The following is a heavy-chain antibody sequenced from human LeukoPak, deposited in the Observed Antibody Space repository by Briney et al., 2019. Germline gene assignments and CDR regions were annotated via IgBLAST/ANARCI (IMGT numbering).Heavy chain of an antibody. CDR2: IKEDESDE. Sequence: GGSLRLSCEASGFTFSSYWMSWVRQAPGKGLEWVAHIKEDESDEYYVDSVRGRFTASRDNAKNSVNLQMNSLRAEDTAVYYCAKDLHWGFDYWGQGTLVTVSS. J-gene: IGHJ4*02. D-gene: IGHD7-27*01. CDR3: AKDLHWGFDY. CDR1: GFTFSSYW. V-gene: IGHV3-7*03.